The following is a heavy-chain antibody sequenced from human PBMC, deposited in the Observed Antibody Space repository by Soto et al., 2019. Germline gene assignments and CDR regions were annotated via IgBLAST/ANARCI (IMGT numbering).Heavy chain of an antibody. CDR1: GGSFSGYY. J-gene: IGHJ3*02. Sequence: SDTLSLTCAVYGGSFSGYYWSWIRQPPGKGLEGIGEINHSGSTNYNPSLKRLVTISVDTSKNQFSLKLSSVTAADTAVYYCARVPGDIVVVVADIGAFDICGQGTMVTV. CDR3: ARVPGDIVVVVADIGAFDI. CDR2: INHSGST. D-gene: IGHD2-15*01. V-gene: IGHV4-34*01.